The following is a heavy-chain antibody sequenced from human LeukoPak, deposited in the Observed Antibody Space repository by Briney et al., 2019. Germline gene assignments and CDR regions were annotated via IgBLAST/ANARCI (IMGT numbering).Heavy chain of an antibody. CDR2: IKEDGREK. J-gene: IGHJ4*02. V-gene: IGHV3-7*01. D-gene: IGHD3-10*01. Sequence: GGSLRLSCATSGFTFSSSWMSWVRQAPGRGLECVANIKEDGREKYYVDSVKGRFTISRDNAKNSLYLQMSSLRAEDTAVYYCARGGRPDYWGQGTLVTVSS. CDR1: GFTFSSSW. CDR3: ARGGRPDY.